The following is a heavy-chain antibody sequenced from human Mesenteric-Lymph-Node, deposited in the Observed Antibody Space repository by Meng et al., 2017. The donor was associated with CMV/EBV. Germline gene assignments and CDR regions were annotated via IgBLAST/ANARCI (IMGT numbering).Heavy chain of an antibody. D-gene: IGHD6-6*01. CDR2: ISNTAATI. J-gene: IGHJ4*02. CDR1: GFTFSDYE. CDR3: AKGRSTIAARPIDY. Sequence: GGSLRLSCAASGFTFSDYEMKWVRQAPGKGLEWVSYISNTAATIHYADSVKGRFIISRDNSKNTLYLQMNSLRAEDTAVYYCAKGRSTIAARPIDYWGQGTLVTVSS. V-gene: IGHV3-48*03.